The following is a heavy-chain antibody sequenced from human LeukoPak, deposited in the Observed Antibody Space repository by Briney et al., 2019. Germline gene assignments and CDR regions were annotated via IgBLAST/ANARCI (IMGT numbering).Heavy chain of an antibody. D-gene: IGHD3-22*01. CDR1: GGTFSSYA. CDR2: IIPIFGTA. J-gene: IGHJ4*02. CDR3: ASYYDSSGYYVDY. Sequence: ASVKVSCKASGGTFSSYAISWVRQAPGQGLEWMGGIIPIFGTANYAQKFQGRVTITADESTSIAYMELSSLRSEDTAVYYCASYYDSSGYYVDYWGQGTLVTVSS. V-gene: IGHV1-69*13.